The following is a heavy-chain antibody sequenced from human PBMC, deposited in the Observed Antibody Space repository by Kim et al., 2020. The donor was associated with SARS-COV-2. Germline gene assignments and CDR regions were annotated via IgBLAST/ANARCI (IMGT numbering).Heavy chain of an antibody. Sequence: SETLSLTCTVSGCSISSYYWSWIRQPPGKGLEWIGYIYYSGSTNYNPSLKSRVTISVDTSKNQFSLKLSSVTAADTAVYYCARDIRGVDAFDIWGQGTMVTVSS. J-gene: IGHJ3*02. CDR1: GCSISSYY. V-gene: IGHV4-59*13. CDR3: ARDIRGVDAFDI. D-gene: IGHD2-2*02. CDR2: IYYSGST.